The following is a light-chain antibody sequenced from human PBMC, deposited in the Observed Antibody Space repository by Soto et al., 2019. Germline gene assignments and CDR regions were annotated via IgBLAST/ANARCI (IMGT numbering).Light chain of an antibody. CDR2: KAS. CDR3: QHYNSYPFT. J-gene: IGKJ3*01. Sequence: DIQMTQSPSTLSASVGDRVTITCRASQSISSWLAWYQQKPWKAPKLLIYKASSLESGVPSRFSGSGSGTEFTLTISSLQPDDFATYYCQHYNSYPFTFGPGTKVDIK. V-gene: IGKV1-5*03. CDR1: QSISSW.